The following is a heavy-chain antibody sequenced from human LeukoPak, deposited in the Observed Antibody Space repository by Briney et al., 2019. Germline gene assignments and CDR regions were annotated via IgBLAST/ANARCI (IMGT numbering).Heavy chain of an antibody. CDR1: GYTFTSYY. J-gene: IGHJ5*02. CDR3: ARAPQSYYDFWSGYYRCWFDP. Sequence: ASVKVSCKASGYTFTSYYMHWVRQAPGQGLEWMGIINPSGGSTSYAQKFQGRVTMTGDTSTSTVYMELSSLRSEDTAVYYCARAPQSYYDFWSGYYRCWFDPWGQGTLVTVSS. V-gene: IGHV1-46*01. CDR2: INPSGGST. D-gene: IGHD3-3*01.